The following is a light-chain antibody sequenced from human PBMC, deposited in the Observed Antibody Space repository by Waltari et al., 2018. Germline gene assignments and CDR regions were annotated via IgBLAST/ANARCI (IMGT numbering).Light chain of an antibody. J-gene: IGLJ2*01. Sequence: QSALTQPASVSGSPGQSIPISCTGTSSDVGGYNYVSWYQQPPGKAPKLLIFDFTQRPAGVSDRFSGSKSGNTASLTISGLQAEDEADYYCASYPSTSIHVLFGGGTKLTVL. CDR3: ASYPSTSIHVL. CDR2: DFT. V-gene: IGLV2-14*01. CDR1: SSDVGGYNY.